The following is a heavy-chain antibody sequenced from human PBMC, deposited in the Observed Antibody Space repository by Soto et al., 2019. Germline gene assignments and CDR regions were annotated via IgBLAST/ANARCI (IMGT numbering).Heavy chain of an antibody. Sequence: QVQLQESGPGLVRPSETLSLNCIVSGGSVSNGSYYWSWIRQPPGKGLEWIGYVYYRGNTKYNPSLKSRLTISMDRSKNQFSLKLSSVTAADTAVYYCARGGTSGWYWFDPWGQGTLVTVSS. J-gene: IGHJ5*02. CDR3: ARGGTSGWYWFDP. CDR2: VYYRGNT. CDR1: GGSVSNGSYY. D-gene: IGHD6-19*01. V-gene: IGHV4-61*01.